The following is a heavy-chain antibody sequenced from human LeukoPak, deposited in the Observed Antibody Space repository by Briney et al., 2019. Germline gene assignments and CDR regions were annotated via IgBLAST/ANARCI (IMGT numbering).Heavy chain of an antibody. CDR1: GFTFSSYA. CDR2: ISYDGSNK. CDR3: ARDSYYYDSSGYFSIFRTPGGAWIDY. D-gene: IGHD3-22*01. J-gene: IGHJ4*02. Sequence: GGSLRLSCAASGFTFSSYAMHWVRQAPGKGLEWVAVISYDGSNKYYADSVKGRFTISRDNSKNTLYLQMNSLRAEDTAVYYCARDSYYYDSSGYFSIFRTPGGAWIDYWGQGTPVTVSS. V-gene: IGHV3-30-3*01.